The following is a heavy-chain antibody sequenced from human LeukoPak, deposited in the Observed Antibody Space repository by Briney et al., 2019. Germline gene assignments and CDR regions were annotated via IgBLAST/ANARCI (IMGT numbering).Heavy chain of an antibody. V-gene: IGHV1-69*13. CDR2: IIPIFGTA. CDR3: ATSPGWFGEFYYYGMDV. D-gene: IGHD3-10*01. J-gene: IGHJ6*02. Sequence: ASVKVSCKASGGTFSSYAISWVRQAPGQGLEWMGGIIPIFGTANYAQKFQGRVTITADESTSTAYMELSSLRSEDTAVYYCATSPGWFGEFYYYGMDVWGQGTTVTVSS. CDR1: GGTFSSYA.